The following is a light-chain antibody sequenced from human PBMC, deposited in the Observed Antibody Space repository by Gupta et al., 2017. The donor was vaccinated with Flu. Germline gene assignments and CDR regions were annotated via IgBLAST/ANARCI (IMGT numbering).Light chain of an antibody. CDR2: EVS. CDR1: GSDVGIYNR. CDR3: SSYTTTYTFV. J-gene: IGLJ1*01. V-gene: IGLV2-18*02. Sequence: QSALTQPPSVSGSPGQSVTISWTGTGSDVGIYNRVSGYRQPPGTAPKLIIYEVSNRPSGVPDRFSGAKSGNTASLTISGLQGEDEADYYCSSYTTTYTFVFGTGTKVTVL.